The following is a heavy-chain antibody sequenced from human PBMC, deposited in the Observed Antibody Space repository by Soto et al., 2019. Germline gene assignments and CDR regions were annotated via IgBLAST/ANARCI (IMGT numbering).Heavy chain of an antibody. D-gene: IGHD2-15*01. Sequence: GGSLRLSCAASGFTFSSYAMSWVRQAPGKGLEWVSAISGSGGSTYYADSVKGRFTISRDNSKNTLYLQMNSLRAEDTAVYYCAKDGGATDIVVVVAATNWFDPWGQGTLVTVSS. CDR1: GFTFSSYA. J-gene: IGHJ5*02. CDR3: AKDGGATDIVVVVAATNWFDP. V-gene: IGHV3-23*01. CDR2: ISGSGGST.